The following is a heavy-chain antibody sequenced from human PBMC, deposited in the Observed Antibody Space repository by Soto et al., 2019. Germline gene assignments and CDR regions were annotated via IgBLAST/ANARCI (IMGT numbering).Heavy chain of an antibody. D-gene: IGHD1-26*01. J-gene: IGHJ4*02. CDR3: VKDRWVDY. CDR1: GFTFSRYA. V-gene: IGHV3-64D*06. Sequence: EVQLVESGGGLVQPGGSLRLSCSVSGFTFSRYAMHWVRQAPGKGLQYVSSISHNGGSTYYADSVKGRFTISRDNSKNTLYLQMSSLRTEDTAVYHCVKDRWVDYWGQGTLVTVSS. CDR2: ISHNGGST.